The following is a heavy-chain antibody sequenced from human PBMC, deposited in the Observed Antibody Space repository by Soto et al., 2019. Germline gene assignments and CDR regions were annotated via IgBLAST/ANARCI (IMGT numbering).Heavy chain of an antibody. Sequence: QVQLQESGPGLVKPSETLSLTCTVSGGSVSSGSYYWSWIRQPPGKGLEWIGDIYYSGSTHYNPCRKSRVTISLDTPKTQCSLKLCSATAAYLCVYYCARAGLGDGSDYWGQGTLVTVSS. D-gene: IGHD1-26*01. CDR1: GGSVSSGSYY. J-gene: IGHJ4*02. V-gene: IGHV4-61*01. CDR3: ARAGLGDGSDY. CDR2: IYYSGST.